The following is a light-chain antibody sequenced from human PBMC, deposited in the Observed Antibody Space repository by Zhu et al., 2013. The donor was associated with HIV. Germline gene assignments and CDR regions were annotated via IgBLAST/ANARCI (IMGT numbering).Light chain of an antibody. V-gene: IGKV3-20*01. CDR2: GAS. CDR1: QSVSSNY. CDR3: QQYGSSLYT. J-gene: IGKJ2*01. Sequence: EIVLTQSPGTLSLSPGERATLSCRASQSVSSNYLAWYQQKPGQAPRLLIYGASSRATDIPDRFSGSGSGTDFTLTISRLEPEDFAVYYCQQYGSSLYTFGQGTKLEIK.